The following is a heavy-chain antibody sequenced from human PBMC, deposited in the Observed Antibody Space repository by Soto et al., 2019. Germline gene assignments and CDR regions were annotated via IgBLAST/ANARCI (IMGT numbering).Heavy chain of an antibody. CDR2: ITSTGSP. J-gene: IGHJ5*01. CDR1: GDSMICHY. V-gene: IGHV4-59*11. Sequence: SETLSLTCTVSGDSMICHYWSWRRQPQGKGLEWIGYITSTGSPHYNTSLRSRVTISPDTSKKQFSLNLNSVTAAETAVYYCAKNTGWYLHDSWGQGTLVTVS. D-gene: IGHD6-19*01. CDR3: AKNTGWYLHDS.